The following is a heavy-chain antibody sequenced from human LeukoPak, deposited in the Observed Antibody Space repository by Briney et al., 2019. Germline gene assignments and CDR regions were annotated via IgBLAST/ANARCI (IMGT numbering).Heavy chain of an antibody. CDR3: ARGRRYSSGWYVDY. J-gene: IGHJ4*02. CDR1: GGSFSGYY. CDR2: INHSGST. V-gene: IGHV4-34*01. D-gene: IGHD6-19*01. Sequence: SETLSLTCAVYGGSFSGYYWSWIRQPPGKGLEWIGEINHSGSTNYNPSLKSRVTISVDTSKNQFSLKLSSVTAADTAVYYCARGRRYSSGWYVDYWGQGTLVTVSS.